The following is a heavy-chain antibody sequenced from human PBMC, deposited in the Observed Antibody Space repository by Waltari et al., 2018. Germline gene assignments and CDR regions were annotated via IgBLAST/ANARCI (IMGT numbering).Heavy chain of an antibody. D-gene: IGHD1-1*01. Sequence: EVQLVESGGGLVRPGGSLRLSCAASGFTFNSYWMSWVRQAPGKGLEGVANTKKEGRAKDYVDAVKGRFTISRDNAKNSLYLQMNRLRSEDTAVYSCARDSALCNRINCRGDAFDIWGQGTMVTVSS. J-gene: IGHJ3*02. V-gene: IGHV3-7*01. CDR1: GFTFNSYW. CDR2: TKKEGRAK. CDR3: ARDSALCNRINCRGDAFDI.